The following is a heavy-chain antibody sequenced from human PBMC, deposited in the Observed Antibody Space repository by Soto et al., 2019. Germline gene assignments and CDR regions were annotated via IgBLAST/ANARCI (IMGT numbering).Heavy chain of an antibody. Sequence: QVQLQESGPGLVKPSQTLSLTCTVSGGSISSGDYYWSWIRQPPGKGLEWIGYINYSGTTFYNPSPQIPPTISLDPSKNQLSRQLRAVTAADTAVYSCATDVVVTAIGRGWFDPWGQGTLVTVSS. CDR1: GGSISSGDYY. J-gene: IGHJ5*02. D-gene: IGHD2-21*02. V-gene: IGHV4-30-4*01. CDR3: ATDVVVTAIGRGWFDP. CDR2: INYSGTT.